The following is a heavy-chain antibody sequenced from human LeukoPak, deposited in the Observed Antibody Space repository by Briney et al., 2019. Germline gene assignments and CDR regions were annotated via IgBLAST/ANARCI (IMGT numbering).Heavy chain of an antibody. CDR1: GGSISSYY. Sequence: SETLSLTCTVSGGSISSYYWTWIRQPAGKGLEWIGRIHTSGTTNHNPSLKTRVTMSVDTSNNHFSLKLSSVTAADTAVYYCARETEVTGGRSWDFWGQGTLVTVSS. V-gene: IGHV4-4*07. CDR3: ARETEVTGGRSWDF. J-gene: IGHJ4*02. D-gene: IGHD2-8*02. CDR2: IHTSGTT.